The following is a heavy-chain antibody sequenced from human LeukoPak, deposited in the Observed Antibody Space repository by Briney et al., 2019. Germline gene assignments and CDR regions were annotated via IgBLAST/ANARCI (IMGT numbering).Heavy chain of an antibody. Sequence: SETLSLTCTVSGGSISSSSYYWGWIRQPPGKGLEWIGSIYYSGSTNYNPSLKSRVTISVDTSKNQFSLKLSSVTAADTAVYYCARAVSADTAMVKLLYYYYYYMDVWGKGTTVTVSS. CDR1: GGSISSSSYY. V-gene: IGHV4-39*07. J-gene: IGHJ6*03. D-gene: IGHD5-18*01. CDR2: IYYSGST. CDR3: ARAVSADTAMVKLLYYYYYYMDV.